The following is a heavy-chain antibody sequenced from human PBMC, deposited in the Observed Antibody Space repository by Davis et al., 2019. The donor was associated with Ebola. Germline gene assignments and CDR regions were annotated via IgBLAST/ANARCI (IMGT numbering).Heavy chain of an antibody. Sequence: PGGSLRLSCSASGFTFSSFAMHWVRQAPGKGLKYVSAISSSGGSTYYADSVKGRFTISRDSSKNTLHLQMSSLRAEDTAVYYCARGCPVPYHYYYNMDVWGQGTLVTVSS. CDR2: ISSSGGST. CDR1: GFTFSSFA. J-gene: IGHJ6*02. CDR3: ARGCPVPYHYYYNMDV. D-gene: IGHD2-21*01. V-gene: IGHV3-64D*06.